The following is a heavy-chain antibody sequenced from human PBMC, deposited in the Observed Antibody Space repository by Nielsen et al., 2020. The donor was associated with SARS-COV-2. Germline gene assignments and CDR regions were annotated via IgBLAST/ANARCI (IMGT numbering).Heavy chain of an antibody. Sequence: GSLRLSCAVTGDSTNSSSYYWGWIRQSPRQGLEWIGSVHSSGGTYDSPSLKSRVTISVDTSKNQFSLKLSSVTATDTAVYYCARQTRYCSGGTCLRVFDSWGQGTLVTVSS. CDR1: GDSTNSSSYY. D-gene: IGHD2-15*01. V-gene: IGHV4-39*01. J-gene: IGHJ4*02. CDR2: VHSSGGT. CDR3: ARQTRYCSGGTCLRVFDS.